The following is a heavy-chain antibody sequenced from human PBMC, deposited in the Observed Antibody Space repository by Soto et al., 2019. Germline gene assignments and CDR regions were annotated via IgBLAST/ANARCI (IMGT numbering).Heavy chain of an antibody. D-gene: IGHD3-3*01. CDR1: GYTFTSYG. J-gene: IGHJ5*02. Sequence: GASVKVSCKASGYTFTSYGISWVRQAPGQGLEWMGWISAYNGNTNYAQKLQGRVTMTTDTSTSTAYMELRSLRSDDTAVYYCARGRHGARLRFLEWLPNNWFDPWGQGTLVTVSS. V-gene: IGHV1-18*01. CDR3: ARGRHGARLRFLEWLPNNWFDP. CDR2: ISAYNGNT.